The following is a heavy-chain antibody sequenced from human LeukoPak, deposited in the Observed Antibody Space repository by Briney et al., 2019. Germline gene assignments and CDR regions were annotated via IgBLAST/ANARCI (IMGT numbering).Heavy chain of an antibody. CDR3: ARMTGSAWELLIDS. Sequence: SETLSLTCTVSGGSFNTYYWTWIRQPPGKGQEWIGDIFYSGSTNYNPSLKNRVTISLDTSKNHFSLKLSSVTAADTAIYYCARMTGSAWELLIDSWGPGTLVTVSS. J-gene: IGHJ4*02. D-gene: IGHD1-26*01. V-gene: IGHV4-59*01. CDR1: GGSFNTYY. CDR2: IFYSGST.